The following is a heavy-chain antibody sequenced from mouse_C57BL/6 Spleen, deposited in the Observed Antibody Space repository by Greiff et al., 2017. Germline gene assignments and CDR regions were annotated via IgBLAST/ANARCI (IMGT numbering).Heavy chain of an antibody. D-gene: IGHD3-2*02. Sequence: EVKLVESGGDLVKPGGSLKLSCAASGFTFSSYGMSWVRQTPDKRLEWVATISSGGSYTYYPDSVKGRFTISRDNAKNTLYLQMSSLKSEDTAMYYCARQDSSGSFDYWGQGTTLTVSS. V-gene: IGHV5-6*02. CDR2: ISSGGSYT. CDR3: ARQDSSGSFDY. J-gene: IGHJ2*01. CDR1: GFTFSSYG.